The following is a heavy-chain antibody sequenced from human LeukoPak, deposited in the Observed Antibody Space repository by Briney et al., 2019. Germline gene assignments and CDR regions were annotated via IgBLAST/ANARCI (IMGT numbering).Heavy chain of an antibody. V-gene: IGHV4-39*07. CDR1: GGSISSSSYY. D-gene: IGHD2-21*02. CDR3: ARVPRPDPYCGGDCYSGDY. CDR2: IYYSGST. J-gene: IGHJ4*02. Sequence: SETLSLTCTVSGGSISSSSYYWGWIRQPPGKGLEWIGSIYYSGSTYYNPSLKSRVTISVDTSKNQFSLKLSSVTAADTAVYYCARVPRPDPYCGGDCYSGDYWGQGTLVTVSS.